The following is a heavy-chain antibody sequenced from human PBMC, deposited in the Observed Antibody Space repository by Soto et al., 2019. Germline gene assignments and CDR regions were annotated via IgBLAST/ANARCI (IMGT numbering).Heavy chain of an antibody. V-gene: IGHV1-69*01. CDR3: AREGVPAAMREAYYYYGMDV. Sequence: QVQLVQSGAEVKKPGSSVKVSYKASGGTFSSYAISWVRQAPGQGLEWMGGIIPIFGTANYAQKFQGRVTITADESTSTAYMELSSLRSEDTAVYYCAREGVPAAMREAYYYYGMDVWGQGTTVTVSS. J-gene: IGHJ6*02. D-gene: IGHD2-2*01. CDR2: IIPIFGTA. CDR1: GGTFSSYA.